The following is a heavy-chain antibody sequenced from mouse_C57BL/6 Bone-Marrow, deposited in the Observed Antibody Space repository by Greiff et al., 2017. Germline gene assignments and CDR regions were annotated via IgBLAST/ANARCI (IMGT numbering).Heavy chain of an antibody. CDR1: GYSITRGYY. J-gene: IGHJ1*03. Sequence: DVQLQESGPGLVKPSQSLSLTCSVTGYSITRGYYWNWLRQFPGNKLEWMGFISYDGSNNSNPSPKNQISLTRDTSKKQFFLKLNSVTTEDTATYYCARTASTVVANWYFDVWGTGTTVTVSS. V-gene: IGHV3-6*01. CDR2: ISYDGSN. CDR3: ARTASTVVANWYFDV. D-gene: IGHD1-1*01.